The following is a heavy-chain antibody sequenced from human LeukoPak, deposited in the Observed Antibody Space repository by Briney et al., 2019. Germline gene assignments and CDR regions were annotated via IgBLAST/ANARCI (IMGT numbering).Heavy chain of an antibody. CDR1: GGSVSGYY. Sequence: SETLSLTCAVYGGSVSGYYWSWIRQPPGKGLEWIGEINHSGSTNYNPSLKSRVTISVDTSKNQFSLKLSSVTAADTAVYYCASAPRRKYYFDYWGQGTLVTVSS. CDR3: ASAPRRKYYFDY. D-gene: IGHD1-14*01. CDR2: INHSGST. J-gene: IGHJ4*02. V-gene: IGHV4-34*01.